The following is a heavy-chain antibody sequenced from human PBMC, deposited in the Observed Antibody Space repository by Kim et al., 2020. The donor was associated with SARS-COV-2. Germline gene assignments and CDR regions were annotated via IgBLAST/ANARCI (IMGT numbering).Heavy chain of an antibody. Sequence: GGSLRLSCAASGFTFSSYGMHWVRQAPGKGLEWVAVIWYDGSNKYYADSVKGRFTISRDNSKNTLYLQMNSLRAEDTAVYYCARDKTHNYYDSSGYYLGYYFDYWGQGTLVTVSS. CDR1: GFTFSSYG. J-gene: IGHJ4*02. D-gene: IGHD3-22*01. V-gene: IGHV3-33*01. CDR2: IWYDGSNK. CDR3: ARDKTHNYYDSSGYYLGYYFDY.